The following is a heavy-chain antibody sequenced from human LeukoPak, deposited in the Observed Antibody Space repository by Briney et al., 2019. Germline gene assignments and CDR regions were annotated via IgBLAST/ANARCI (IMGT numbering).Heavy chain of an antibody. CDR3: ARTTEGGYTYDYFYYYYMDV. Sequence: PSETLSLTCTVSGGSISSYYWSWIRQPPGKGLEWIGYIYYSGGTNYNPSLKSRVTISVDTSKNQFSLKLSSVTAADTAVYYCARTTEGGYTYDYFYYYYMDVWGKGTTVTISS. CDR2: IYYSGGT. CDR1: GGSISSYY. J-gene: IGHJ6*03. D-gene: IGHD5-18*01. V-gene: IGHV4-59*01.